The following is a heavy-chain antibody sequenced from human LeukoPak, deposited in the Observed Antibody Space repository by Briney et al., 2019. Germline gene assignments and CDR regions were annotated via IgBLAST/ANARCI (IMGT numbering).Heavy chain of an antibody. CDR2: IYYSGST. J-gene: IGHJ4*02. V-gene: IGHV4-59*01. CDR3: ARENDSSGYYDY. CDR1: GGSISSYY. D-gene: IGHD3-22*01. Sequence: SETLSLTCTVSGGSISSYYWSWIRQPPGKGLEWIGYIYYSGSTNYNPSLKSRVTISVDTSKNQFSLKLSSVTAADTAVYYCARENDSSGYYDYWGQGTLVTVPS.